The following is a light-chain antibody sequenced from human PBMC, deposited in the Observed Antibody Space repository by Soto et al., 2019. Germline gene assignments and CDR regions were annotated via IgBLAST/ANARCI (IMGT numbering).Light chain of an antibody. CDR2: RAS. CDR3: QQYNNWPYT. V-gene: IGKV3-15*01. Sequence: VLTQSPATLYVSPGERATLSCRASQNIDSNLAWYQQKPGQAPRLLIYRASTRATGFPARFSGSGSGTEFTLTISSLQSEDFAVYYCQQYNNWPYTFGQGTKLEI. CDR1: QNIDSN. J-gene: IGKJ2*01.